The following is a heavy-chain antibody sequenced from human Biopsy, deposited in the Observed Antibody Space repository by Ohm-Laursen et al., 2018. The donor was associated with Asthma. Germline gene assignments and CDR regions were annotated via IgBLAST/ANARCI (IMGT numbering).Heavy chain of an antibody. D-gene: IGHD3-10*01. CDR1: GFAVSRDY. CDR2: ISSLSRYI. CDR3: SRDFTIGSGSPFHF. V-gene: IGHV3-21*01. J-gene: IGHJ4*02. Sequence: GSLRLSCSASGFAVSRDYMFWVRQAPGKGLEWVASISSLSRYIYHATSLRGRFTISRDNAKRSLYLQMDSLRGDDTAVYYCSRDFTIGSGSPFHFWGRGTLVTVSS.